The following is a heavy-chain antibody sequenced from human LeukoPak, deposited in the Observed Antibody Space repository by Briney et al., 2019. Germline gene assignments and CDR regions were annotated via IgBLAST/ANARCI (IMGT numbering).Heavy chain of an antibody. D-gene: IGHD4-23*01. J-gene: IGHJ4*02. CDR1: GFTFSSYA. Sequence: GGSLRLSCAASGFTFSSYAMHWVRQAPGKGLEWVAVISYDGSNKYYADSVKGRFTISRDNSKNTLYLQMNSLRAEDTAVYYCARAYGGAFDYWGQGTLVTVSS. CDR3: ARAYGGAFDY. CDR2: ISYDGSNK. V-gene: IGHV3-30*04.